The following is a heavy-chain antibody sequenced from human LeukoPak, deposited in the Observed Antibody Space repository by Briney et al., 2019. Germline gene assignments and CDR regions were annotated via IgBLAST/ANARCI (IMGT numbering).Heavy chain of an antibody. CDR2: ISYSGST. CDR3: ARYVWGSYPTFEDY. D-gene: IGHD3-16*02. J-gene: IGHJ4*02. V-gene: IGHV4-59*01. Sequence: KPSETLSLTCTVSGGSISSYYWSWIRQPPGKGLEWIGYISYSGSTNYNPSLKSRVTISVDTSKNQFSLKLSSVTAADTAVYYCARYVWGSYPTFEDYWGQGTLVTVSA. CDR1: GGSISSYY.